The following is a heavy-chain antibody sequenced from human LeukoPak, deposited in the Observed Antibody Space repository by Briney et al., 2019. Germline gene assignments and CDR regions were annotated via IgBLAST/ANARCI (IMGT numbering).Heavy chain of an antibody. V-gene: IGHV3-23*01. D-gene: IGHD6-6*01. J-gene: IGHJ5*02. CDR3: AKSGHSTSSWFDP. Sequence: RGSLTLSFASTGFTFSSYPMTWLRQAPGKGLEWVSAVTGSSGGTYYADSVKGRFTISRDDSKSTLYLQMKSLRVEDTAVYYCAKSGHSTSSWFDPWGQGTLVIVSS. CDR2: VTGSSGGT. CDR1: GFTFSSYP.